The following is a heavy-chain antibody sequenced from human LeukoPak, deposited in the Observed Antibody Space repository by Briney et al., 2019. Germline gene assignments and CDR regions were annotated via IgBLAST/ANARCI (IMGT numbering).Heavy chain of an antibody. CDR2: INHSGST. D-gene: IGHD3/OR15-3a*01. CDR3: ARTPHQEDWLFNYYYGMDV. CDR1: EFTFSSHA. V-gene: IGHV4-34*01. J-gene: IGHJ6*02. Sequence: GSLRLSCAASEFTFSSHAMIWVRQPPGKGLEWIGEINHSGSTNYNPSLKSRVTISVDTSKNQFSLKLSSVTAADTAVYYCARTPHQEDWLFNYYYGMDVWGQGTTVTVSS.